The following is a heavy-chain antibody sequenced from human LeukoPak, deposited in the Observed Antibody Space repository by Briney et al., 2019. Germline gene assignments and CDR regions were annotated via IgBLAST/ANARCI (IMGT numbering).Heavy chain of an antibody. CDR2: INHSGST. D-gene: IGHD2-15*01. J-gene: IGHJ4*02. CDR1: GGSFSGYY. V-gene: IGHV4-34*01. Sequence: SETLSLTCAVYGGSFSGYYWSWIRQPPGKGLEWIGEINHSGSTNYNPSLKSRVTISVDTSKNQFSLKLSSVTAADTAVYYCAVGYCSGSSCPQHFDYWGQGTLVTVSS. CDR3: AVGYCSGSSCPQHFDY.